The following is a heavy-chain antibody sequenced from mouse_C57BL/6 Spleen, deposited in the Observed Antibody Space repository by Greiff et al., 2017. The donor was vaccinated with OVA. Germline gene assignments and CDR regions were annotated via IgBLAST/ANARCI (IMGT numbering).Heavy chain of an antibody. CDR3: ARDGQLMLPFDY. V-gene: IGHV5-4*01. D-gene: IGHD3-2*02. CDR1: GFTFSSYA. Sequence: EVMLVESGGGLVKPGGSLKLSCAASGFTFSSYAMSWVRQTPEKRLEWVATISDGGSYTYYPDNVKGRFTISRDNAKNNLYLQMSHLKSEDTAMYYSARDGQLMLPFDYWGQGTTLTVSS. J-gene: IGHJ2*01. CDR2: ISDGGSYT.